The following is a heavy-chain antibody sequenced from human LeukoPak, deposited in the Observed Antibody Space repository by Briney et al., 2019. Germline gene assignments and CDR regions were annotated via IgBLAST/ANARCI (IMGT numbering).Heavy chain of an antibody. CDR3: ARVSIDDDDAFDI. Sequence: GGPLRLSCAASGFTFSSYSMNWVRQAPGKGLEWVSSISSSSSYIYYADSVKGRFTIPRDNARNSLYLQMTSLRAEDTAVYYCARVSIDDDDAFDIWGQGTMVTVSS. D-gene: IGHD1-1*01. V-gene: IGHV3-21*01. CDR2: ISSSSSYI. CDR1: GFTFSSYS. J-gene: IGHJ3*02.